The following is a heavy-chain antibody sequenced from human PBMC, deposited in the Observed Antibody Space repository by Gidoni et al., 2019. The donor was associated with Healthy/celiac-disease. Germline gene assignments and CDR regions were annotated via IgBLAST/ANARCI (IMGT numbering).Heavy chain of an antibody. V-gene: IGHV3-30*18. J-gene: IGHJ3*02. CDR3: AKLLLMTNDAFDI. D-gene: IGHD3-10*01. Sequence: QVQLVESGGGVVKPGRSMRISCAASGSPFSSYGMHWVRQAPGKGLEWVAVISYDGSNKYYADSVKGRFTISRDNSKNTLYLQMNSLRAEDTAVYYCAKLLLMTNDAFDIWGQGTMVTVSS. CDR1: GSPFSSYG. CDR2: ISYDGSNK.